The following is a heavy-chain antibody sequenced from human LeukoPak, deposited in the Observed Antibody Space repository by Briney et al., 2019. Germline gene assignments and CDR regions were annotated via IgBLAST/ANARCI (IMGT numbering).Heavy chain of an antibody. D-gene: IGHD6-19*01. V-gene: IGHV4-61*02. CDR3: ARRGIAVSGLFAFDI. J-gene: IGHJ3*02. CDR2: IYTSGST. Sequence: SETLSLTCTVSGGSISSGSYYWSWIRQPAGKGLEWIGRIYTSGSTNYNPSLKSRVTISVDTSKNHFSLQLSSVTAADTAVYYGARRGIAVSGLFAFDIWGQGTLVTVSS. CDR1: GGSISSGSYY.